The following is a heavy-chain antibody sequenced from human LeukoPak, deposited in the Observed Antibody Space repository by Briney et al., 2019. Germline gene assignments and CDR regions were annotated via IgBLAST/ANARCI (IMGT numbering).Heavy chain of an antibody. J-gene: IGHJ4*02. D-gene: IGHD1-26*01. CDR2: ISYDGSNK. Sequence: GGSLRLSCAASGFTFSSYAMHWVRQAPGKGLEWVAVISYDGSNKYYADSVKGRFTISRDNSKNTLYLQMNSLRAEDTAVYYCARVNVANSGSYLFDYWGQGTLVTVSS. CDR3: ARVNVANSGSYLFDY. V-gene: IGHV3-30-3*01. CDR1: GFTFSSYA.